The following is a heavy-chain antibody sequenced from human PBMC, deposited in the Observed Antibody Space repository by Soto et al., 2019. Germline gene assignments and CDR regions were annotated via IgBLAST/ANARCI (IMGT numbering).Heavy chain of an antibody. CDR2: IWYDGSNK. CDR3: ARDVVRLGRYFHWFDP. V-gene: IGHV3-33*01. CDR1: GFTFSSYG. Sequence: GGSLRLSCAASGFTFSSYGMHWVRQAPGKGLEWVAVIWYDGSNKYYADSVKGRFTISRDNSKNTLYLQMNSLRAEDTAVYYCARDVVRLGRYFHWFDPWGQGTLVTVSS. D-gene: IGHD3-16*01. J-gene: IGHJ5*02.